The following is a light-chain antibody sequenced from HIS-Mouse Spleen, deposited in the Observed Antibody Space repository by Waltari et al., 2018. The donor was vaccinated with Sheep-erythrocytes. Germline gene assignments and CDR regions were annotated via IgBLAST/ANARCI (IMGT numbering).Light chain of an antibody. J-gene: IGLJ3*02. CDR3: CSYAGSSTPLV. CDR2: EGS. V-gene: IGLV2-23*01. CDR1: SSDVGSYNL. Sequence: QSALTQPASVSGSPGQSITISCTGTSSDVGSYNLVSWYQQHPGKAPKLMIYEGSKRRSGVSNRFSGSKSGNTASLTISGLQAEDEADYYCCSYAGSSTPLVFGGGTKLTVL.